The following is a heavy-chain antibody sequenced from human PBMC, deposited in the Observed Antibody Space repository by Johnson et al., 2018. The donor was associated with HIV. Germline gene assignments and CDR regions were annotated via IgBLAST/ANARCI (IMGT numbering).Heavy chain of an antibody. CDR3: ARLIVGAPGAFDI. CDR1: GFTFSSYW. Sequence: MQLVESGGGLVQPGGSLRLSCAASGFTFSSYWMSWVRQAPGKGLEWVANIKQDGSEKYYVDSVQGRFTISRDNARNSLYLQMNSLRAEDTAVYYCARLIVGAPGAFDIWGQGTMVTVSS. V-gene: IGHV3-7*05. D-gene: IGHD1-26*01. CDR2: IKQDGSEK. J-gene: IGHJ3*02.